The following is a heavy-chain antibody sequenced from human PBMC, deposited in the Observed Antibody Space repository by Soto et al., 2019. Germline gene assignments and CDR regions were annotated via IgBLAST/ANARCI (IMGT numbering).Heavy chain of an antibody. CDR1: GFTFSSYA. CDR3: ARDVVVGPARPAPIDY. V-gene: IGHV3-23*01. D-gene: IGHD2-2*01. CDR2: ISGSGGST. Sequence: GGSLRLSCAASGFTFSSYAMSWVRQAPGKGLEWVSAISGSGGSTYRADSVKGRFTISRDNSKNTLYLQMNSLRAEDTAVYYCARDVVVGPARPAPIDYWGQGTLVTVSS. J-gene: IGHJ4*02.